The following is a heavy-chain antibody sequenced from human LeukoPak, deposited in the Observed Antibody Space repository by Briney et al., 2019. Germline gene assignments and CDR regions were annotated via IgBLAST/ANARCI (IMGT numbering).Heavy chain of an antibody. D-gene: IGHD1-26*01. CDR1: GYTFTGYY. CDR3: ARVQWELLPFHAFDI. Sequence: GASVKVSCKASGYTFTGYYMHWVRQAAGQGLEWVGWINPNSGGTNYAQKFQVRVTMTRDTSISTAYMELSRLRSGDTALYYCARVQWELLPFHAFDIWGQGTMVTVSS. J-gene: IGHJ3*02. V-gene: IGHV1-2*02. CDR2: INPNSGGT.